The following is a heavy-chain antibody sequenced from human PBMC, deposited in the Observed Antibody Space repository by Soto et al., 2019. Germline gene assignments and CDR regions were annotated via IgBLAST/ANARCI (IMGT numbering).Heavy chain of an antibody. Sequence: SETLSLTCAVYGGSFSGYCWNWIRQPPGKGLEWIGKVDPSGSTNYAPSLKSRVTISVDTSKNQFSRKLSSVTAADAAVYFCARMRSVHWSGITSYSYYGMDVGGQGTTVTVSS. CDR1: GGSFSGYC. CDR3: ARMRSVHWSGITSYSYYGMDV. CDR2: VDPSGST. D-gene: IGHD3-3*01. V-gene: IGHV4-34*01. J-gene: IGHJ6*02.